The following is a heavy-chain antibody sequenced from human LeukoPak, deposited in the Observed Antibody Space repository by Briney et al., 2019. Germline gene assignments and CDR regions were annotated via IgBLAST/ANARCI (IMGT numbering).Heavy chain of an antibody. V-gene: IGHV1-2*02. CDR1: GYTFTGYY. J-gene: IGHJ6*03. CDR2: INPNSGGT. D-gene: IGHD3-10*01. CDR3: AREYYGSGSYYHYYYYYYMDV. Sequence: GASVKVSCKASGYTFTGYYMHWVRQAPGQGLEWMGWINPNSGGTNYAQKFQGRVTMTRDTSISTAYMELSRLRSDDTAVYYCAREYYGSGSYYHYYYYYYMDVWGKGTTVTISS.